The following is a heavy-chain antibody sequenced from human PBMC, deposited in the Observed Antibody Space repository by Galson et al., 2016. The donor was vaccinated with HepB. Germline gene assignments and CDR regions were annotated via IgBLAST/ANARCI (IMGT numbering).Heavy chain of an antibody. CDR2: ISSSSRDI. Sequence: SLRLSCAASGFSFSGSNMNWVRLSPQRGLEWVSYISSSSRDIYYADSVKGRFIISRDNAKNSLYLQMTSLRDEDTAVYYCARDFPNYDTTGYYFDYWGQGTLVTVSS. CDR3: ARDFPNYDTTGYYFDY. V-gene: IGHV3-48*02. J-gene: IGHJ4*02. CDR1: GFSFSGSN. D-gene: IGHD3-22*01.